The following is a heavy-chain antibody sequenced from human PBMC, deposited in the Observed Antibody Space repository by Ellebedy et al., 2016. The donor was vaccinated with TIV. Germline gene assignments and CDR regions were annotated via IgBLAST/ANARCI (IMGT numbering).Heavy chain of an antibody. Sequence: SETLSLSXAVYGASFSHYYWTWIRQPPGTGLEWIGEINHRGSTNYNPSLKSRVTLSVDRSRNKFSLELRSVTAADTAVYYCARGRHSYGYEWLDTWGQGTLASVSS. J-gene: IGHJ5*02. CDR1: GASFSHYY. D-gene: IGHD5-18*01. CDR3: ARGRHSYGYEWLDT. V-gene: IGHV4-34*01. CDR2: INHRGST.